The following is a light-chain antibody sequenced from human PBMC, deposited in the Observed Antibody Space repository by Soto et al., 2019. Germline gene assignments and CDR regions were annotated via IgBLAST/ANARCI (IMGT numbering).Light chain of an antibody. CDR1: TSDIEAYDL. Sequence: QSVLTQPASVSGSPGQSITISCTGSTSDIEAYDLVSWYQQHPGKAPSLIIYEVNKRPSGVSNRFSGSKSGDTASLTISGLQADDEADYYCCSYARASNYVFGTGTKV. V-gene: IGLV2-23*02. CDR3: CSYARASNYV. CDR2: EVN. J-gene: IGLJ1*01.